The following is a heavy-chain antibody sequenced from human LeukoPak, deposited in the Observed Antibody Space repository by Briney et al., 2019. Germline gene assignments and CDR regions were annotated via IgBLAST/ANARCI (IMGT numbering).Heavy chain of an antibody. CDR3: ARDLLTTIFGVLIFNAIDF. D-gene: IGHD3-3*01. CDR2: IKQDGSEK. J-gene: IGHJ4*02. Sequence: GGSLRLSCAASGFTFSRSWMGWVRQAPGKGLERVANIKQDGSEKYYVDSVKGRFTISRDNARNSVYLQMNSLRAEDTAVYYCARDLLTTIFGVLIFNAIDFWGQGTLVAVSS. V-gene: IGHV3-7*01. CDR1: GFTFSRSW.